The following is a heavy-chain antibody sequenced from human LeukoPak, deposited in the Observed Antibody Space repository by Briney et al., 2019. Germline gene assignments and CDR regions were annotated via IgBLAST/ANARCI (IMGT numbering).Heavy chain of an antibody. CDR2: IKQDGSEK. CDR1: GFTFSSYW. V-gene: IGHV3-7*01. J-gene: IGHJ4*02. D-gene: IGHD4-17*01. CDR3: ARDLRPNYGDLFEY. Sequence: PGGSLRLSCAASGFTFSSYWMSWVRQAPGKGLEWVANIKQDGSEKYYVDSVKGRFTISRDNAKNSLYLQMNSLRAEDTAVYYCARDLRPNYGDLFEYWGQGTLVTVSS.